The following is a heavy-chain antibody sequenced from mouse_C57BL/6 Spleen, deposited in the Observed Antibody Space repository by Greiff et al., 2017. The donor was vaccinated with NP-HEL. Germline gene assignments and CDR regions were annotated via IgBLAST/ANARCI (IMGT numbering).Heavy chain of an antibody. J-gene: IGHJ4*01. CDR1: GYTFTSYW. D-gene: IGHD1-2*01. Sequence: VQLQQPGAELVMPGASVKLSCKASGYTFTSYWMHWVKQRPGQGLEWIGEIDPSDSYTNYNQKFKGKSTLTVDKSSSTAYMQLSSLTSEDSAVYYCARKGLRLNYYAMDYWGQGTSVTVSS. CDR2: IDPSDSYT. CDR3: ARKGLRLNYYAMDY. V-gene: IGHV1-69*01.